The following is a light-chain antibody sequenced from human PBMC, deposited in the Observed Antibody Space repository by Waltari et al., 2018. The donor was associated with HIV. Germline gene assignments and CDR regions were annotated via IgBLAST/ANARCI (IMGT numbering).Light chain of an antibody. J-gene: IGKJ4*01. CDR2: AAS. CDR3: QQHNSFPIT. V-gene: IGKV1-9*01. CDR1: EPTGSD. Sequence: DIQLTQSPAILSASVGDRVTIICRTSEPTGSDLAWFQQKAGKAPKRLIFAASTLQTGVPQRFSGSGSGTQFTLTVTSLQPEDFATYFCQQHNSFPITFGGGTKV.